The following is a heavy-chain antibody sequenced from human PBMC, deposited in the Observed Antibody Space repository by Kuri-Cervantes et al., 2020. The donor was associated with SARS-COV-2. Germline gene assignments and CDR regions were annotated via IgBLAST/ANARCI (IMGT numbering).Heavy chain of an antibody. J-gene: IGHJ5*02. D-gene: IGHD3-3*01. CDR1: GGSISSYY. CDR3: ARDFGVVITHNWFDP. V-gene: IGHV4-59*01. CDR2: IYYSGST. Sequence: SETLSLTCTVSGGSISSYYWSWIRQPPGKGLEWIGYIYYSGSTNYNPSLKSRVTISVDTSKNQFSLKLSSVTAADTAVYYCARDFGVVITHNWFDPWGQGTLVTVSS.